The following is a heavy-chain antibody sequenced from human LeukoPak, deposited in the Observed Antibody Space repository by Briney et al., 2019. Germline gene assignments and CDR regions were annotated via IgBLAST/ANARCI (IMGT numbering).Heavy chain of an antibody. J-gene: IGHJ4*02. CDR2: INPSGGST. CDR3: ARVLPIAAAVSATDY. V-gene: IGHV1-46*01. D-gene: IGHD6-13*01. Sequence: GASVKVSCKACGYTFTGYYMHWVRQAPGQGLEWMGIINPSGGSTSYAQKFQGRVTMTRDTSTGTVYMELSSLRSEDTAVYYCARVLPIAAAVSATDYWGQGTLVTVSS. CDR1: GYTFTGYY.